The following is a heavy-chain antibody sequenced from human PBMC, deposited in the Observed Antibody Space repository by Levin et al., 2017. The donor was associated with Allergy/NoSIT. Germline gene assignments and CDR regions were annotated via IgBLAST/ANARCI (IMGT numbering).Heavy chain of an antibody. CDR3: ADTLPRGPLTGTTGY. D-gene: IGHD1-7*01. V-gene: IGHV3-23*01. Sequence: PGGSLRLSCAASGFTFSSYAMSWVRQAPGKGLEWVSAISGSGGSTYYADSVKGRFTISRDNSKNTLYLQMNSLRAEDTAVYYCADTLPRGPLTGTTGYWGQGTLVTVSS. CDR2: ISGSGGST. J-gene: IGHJ4*02. CDR1: GFTFSSYA.